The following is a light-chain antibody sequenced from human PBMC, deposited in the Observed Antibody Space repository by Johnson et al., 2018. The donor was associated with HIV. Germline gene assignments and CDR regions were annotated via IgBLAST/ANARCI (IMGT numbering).Light chain of an antibody. CDR2: ENN. V-gene: IGLV1-51*02. CDR1: SSNIGNSY. Sequence: QSVLTQPPSVSVAPGQKVTISCSGSSSNIGNSYVSWYQQLPGTAPKLLIYENNKRPSGIPDRFSGSKSGTSATLGITGLQTGDEADYYCGTWARSLSAGGFGTGTKVTVL. J-gene: IGLJ1*01. CDR3: GTWARSLSAGG.